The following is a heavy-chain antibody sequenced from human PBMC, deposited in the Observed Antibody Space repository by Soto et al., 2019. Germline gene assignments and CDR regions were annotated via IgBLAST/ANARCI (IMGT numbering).Heavy chain of an antibody. CDR3: ARGPRKQLWFPFAF. Sequence: QVQLVQSGAEVKKPGASLRVSFKASGYTFNDYYLHWVRQAPGQGREWMGWSSPSSGGTTYAPKFQDRVTMTTDTSNSTAYMDLQRLLSDDTAVYYCARGPRKQLWFPFAFWGQGSLVTVSS. D-gene: IGHD5-18*01. CDR1: GYTFNDYY. CDR2: SSPSSGGT. J-gene: IGHJ4*02. V-gene: IGHV1-2*02.